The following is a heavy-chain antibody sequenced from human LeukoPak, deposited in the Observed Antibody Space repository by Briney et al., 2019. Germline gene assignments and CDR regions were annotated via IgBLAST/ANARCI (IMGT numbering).Heavy chain of an antibody. CDR3: ARGPYSSSWYDGAFDY. V-gene: IGHV1-18*01. CDR1: GYTFTSYA. D-gene: IGHD6-13*01. CDR2: ISAYNGNT. J-gene: IGHJ4*02. Sequence: GASVKVSCKASGYTFTSYAMNWVRQAPGQGLEWMGRISAYNGNTNYAQKLQGRVTMTTDTSTSTAYMELRSLRSDDTAVYYCARGPYSSSWYDGAFDYWGQGTLVTVSS.